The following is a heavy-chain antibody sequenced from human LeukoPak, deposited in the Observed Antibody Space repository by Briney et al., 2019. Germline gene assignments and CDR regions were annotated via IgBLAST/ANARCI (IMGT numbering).Heavy chain of an antibody. V-gene: IGHV3-23*01. CDR1: GFTFSSYA. CDR2: ISGSGGST. CDR3: ANQRPYSSSVDY. D-gene: IGHD6-13*01. J-gene: IGHJ4*02. Sequence: GGSLRLSCAASGFTFSSYAMSWVRQAPGKGLEWVSAISGSGGSTYYADSVKGRFTISRDNSKNTLYLQINSLRAEDTAVYYCANQRPYSSSVDYWGQGTLVTVSS.